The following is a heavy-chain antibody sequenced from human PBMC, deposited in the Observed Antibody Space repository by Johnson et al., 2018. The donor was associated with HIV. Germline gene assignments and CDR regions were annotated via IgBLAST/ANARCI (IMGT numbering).Heavy chain of an antibody. CDR1: GFTFGDYA. Sequence: VHLVESGGGLVQPGRSLRLSCTASGFTFGDYAMSWVRQAPGKGLEWVGFIRSKAYGGTTEYAASVKGRFTISRDDSKNTLYLQMNSLRAEDTAVYYCARGQELIGERAFDIWGQGTMVTVSS. D-gene: IGHD6-13*01. V-gene: IGHV3-49*04. CDR2: IRSKAYGGTT. CDR3: ARGQELIGERAFDI. J-gene: IGHJ3*02.